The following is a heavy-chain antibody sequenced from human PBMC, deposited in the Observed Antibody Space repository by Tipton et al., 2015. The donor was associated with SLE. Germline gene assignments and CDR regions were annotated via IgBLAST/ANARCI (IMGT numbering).Heavy chain of an antibody. CDR3: AKISY. CDR2: IYSGGST. Sequence: GSLRLCCAASGFTFSSFAMSWVRQAPGKGLEWVSVIYSGGSTYYADSVKGRFTISRDNSKNTLYLQMNSLRAEDTAVYYCAKISYWGQGTLVTVSS. V-gene: IGHV3-23*03. J-gene: IGHJ4*02. CDR1: GFTFSSFA.